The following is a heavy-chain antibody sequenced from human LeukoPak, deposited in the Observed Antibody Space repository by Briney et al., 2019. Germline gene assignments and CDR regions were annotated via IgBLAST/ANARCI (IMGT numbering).Heavy chain of an antibody. CDR1: GFSFSSFA. CDR2: TPYDGNTK. J-gene: IGHJ3*02. CDR3: ARGDDRIGAFDI. V-gene: IGHV3-30-3*01. D-gene: IGHD3-3*01. Sequence: QPGGSLRLSCAASGFSFSSFAMHWVRQAPGKGLEWVAVTPYDGNTKYYADSVKGRFTISRDNSKNTLYLQMNSLRAEDTAVYYCARGDDRIGAFDIWGQGTMVTVSS.